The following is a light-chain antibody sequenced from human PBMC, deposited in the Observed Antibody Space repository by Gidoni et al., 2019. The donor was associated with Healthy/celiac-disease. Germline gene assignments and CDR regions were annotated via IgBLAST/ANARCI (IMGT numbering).Light chain of an antibody. Sequence: EIVLTQSPATLSLSPGERATLSCRASQSVSSYLAWYQQKPGQAPRLLIYDASNRATGIPARFSGSGSGTDFTLTISSLEPEDFAVYYCQQRSNWPKLTCXGXTKVEIK. CDR1: QSVSSY. CDR3: QQRSNWPKLT. V-gene: IGKV3-11*01. CDR2: DAS. J-gene: IGKJ4*01.